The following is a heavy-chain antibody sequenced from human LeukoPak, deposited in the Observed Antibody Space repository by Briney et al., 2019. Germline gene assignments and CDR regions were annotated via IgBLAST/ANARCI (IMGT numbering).Heavy chain of an antibody. V-gene: IGHV1-18*01. D-gene: IGHD1-26*01. CDR1: GYTFTSYA. J-gene: IGHJ4*02. Sequence: ASVKVSCKTSGYTFTSYAISWVRQAPGQGLECMGWISTYTGNTDYAQKLQGRVTMTTDTSTSTAYMELRSLSSDDTAVYYCARVWDREVKYFDYWGQGTLVTVSS. CDR3: ARVWDREVKYFDY. CDR2: ISTYTGNT.